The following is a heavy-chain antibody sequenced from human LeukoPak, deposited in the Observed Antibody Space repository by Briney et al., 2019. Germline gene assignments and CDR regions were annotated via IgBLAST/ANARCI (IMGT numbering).Heavy chain of an antibody. D-gene: IGHD6-19*01. J-gene: IGHJ6*02. CDR3: AATPYSSGWYDGMDV. Sequence: ASVKVSCKVSGYTLTELSMHWVRQAPGKGLEWMGGFDPEDGETIYAQKFQGRVTMTEDTSTDTACMELSSLRSEDTAVYYCAATPYSSGWYDGMDVWGQGTTVTVSS. CDR2: FDPEDGET. CDR1: GYTLTELS. V-gene: IGHV1-24*01.